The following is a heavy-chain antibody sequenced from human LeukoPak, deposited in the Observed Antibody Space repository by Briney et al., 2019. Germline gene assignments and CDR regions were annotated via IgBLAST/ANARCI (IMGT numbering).Heavy chain of an antibody. D-gene: IGHD3-10*01. J-gene: IGHJ3*02. CDR1: GGSISSSSYY. CDR3: TDYYGSWNAFDI. Sequence: PSETLSLTCTVSGGSISSSSYYWGWIRQPPGKGLEWIGSIYYSGSTYYNPSLKSRVTISVDTSKNQFSLKLSSVTAADTAVYYCTDYYGSWNAFDIWGQGTMVTVSS. V-gene: IGHV4-39*01. CDR2: IYYSGST.